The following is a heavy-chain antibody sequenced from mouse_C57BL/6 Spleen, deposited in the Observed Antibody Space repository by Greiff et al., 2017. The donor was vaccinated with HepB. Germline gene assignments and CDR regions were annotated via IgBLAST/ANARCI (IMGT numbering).Heavy chain of an antibody. J-gene: IGHJ2*01. CDR1: GYTFTSYD. D-gene: IGHD2-5*01. CDR2: IYPRDGST. Sequence: VQLVESGPELVKPGASVKLSCKASGYTFTSYDINWVKQRPGQGLEWIGWIYPRDGSTKYNEKFKGKDTLTVDTSSSTAYMELHSLTSEDSAVYFCARSGYSNCLDYWGQGTTLTVSS. CDR3: ARSGYSNCLDY. V-gene: IGHV1-85*01.